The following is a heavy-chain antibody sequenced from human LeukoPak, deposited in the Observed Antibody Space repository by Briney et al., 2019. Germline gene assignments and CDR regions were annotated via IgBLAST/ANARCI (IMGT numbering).Heavy chain of an antibody. CDR2: ISGSGGST. D-gene: IGHD1-26*01. CDR3: ARDPYSGGYGDYYYYYMDV. CDR1: GFTFSSYG. Sequence: GGSLRLSCAASGFTFSSYGMSWVRQAPGKGLEWVSAISGSGGSTYYADSVEGRFTISRDNSKNTLYLQMNSLRAEDTAVYYCARDPYSGGYGDYYYYYMDVWGKGTTVTISS. J-gene: IGHJ6*03. V-gene: IGHV3-23*01.